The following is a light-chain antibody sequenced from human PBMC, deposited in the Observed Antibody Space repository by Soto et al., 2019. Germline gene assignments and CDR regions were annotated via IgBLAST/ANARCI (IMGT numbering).Light chain of an antibody. CDR3: QQYSSYWT. Sequence: DIQMTQSPSTLSASVGDRVTITCRASQSISSWLAWYQQKPGKAPKLLIYDASSLESGVPSRFSGSTSGTEFTLTISSLQPDDFATYYCQQYSSYWTFGQGNKVESK. V-gene: IGKV1-5*01. J-gene: IGKJ1*01. CDR1: QSISSW. CDR2: DAS.